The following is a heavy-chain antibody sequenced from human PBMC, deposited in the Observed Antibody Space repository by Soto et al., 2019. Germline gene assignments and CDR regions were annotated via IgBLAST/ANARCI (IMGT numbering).Heavy chain of an antibody. CDR1: GDSVSTNSAT. D-gene: IGHD2-8*01. CDR2: AYYRSKWYN. V-gene: IGHV6-1*01. Sequence: QTLSLTCAISGDSVSTNSATWDCIRQSPSRGLEWLGRAYYRSKWYNDYAVSVKGRITINPDTSNNQFSLQLNSVTPDDTAVYYCARLIGNSWLDSWGQGTLVTVSS. J-gene: IGHJ5*01. CDR3: ARLIGNSWLDS.